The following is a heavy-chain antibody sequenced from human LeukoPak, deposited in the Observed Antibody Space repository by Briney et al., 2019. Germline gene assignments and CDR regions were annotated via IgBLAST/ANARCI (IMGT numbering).Heavy chain of an antibody. CDR2: ISSSGSTI. V-gene: IGHV3-48*03. J-gene: IGHJ4*02. CDR1: GFTFSSYE. D-gene: IGHD4-17*01. CDR3: ASRRDYGDYDFDY. Sequence: PGGALRLSCAASGFTFSSYEMNWVRQAPGKGLEWVSYISSSGSTIYYADSVKCRFTISRDNAKNSLYLRMNSLRAEDTAVYYCASRRDYGDYDFDYWGQGTLVTVSS.